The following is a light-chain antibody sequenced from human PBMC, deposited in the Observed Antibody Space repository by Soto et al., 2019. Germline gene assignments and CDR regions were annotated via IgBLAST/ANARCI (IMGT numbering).Light chain of an antibody. CDR2: WAS. CDR3: QQYYSTPYT. J-gene: IGKJ2*01. V-gene: IGKV4-1*01. Sequence: DFLMTQTPDSLAVSLGERATINCKSSPSVLSSSNSKKYLAWYQQKPGQPPRLLIYWASTRNSGVPDRFSGSGSGTDFTLTISSLQTEDVAVYYCQQYYSTPYTFGQGTKLEIK. CDR1: PSVLSSSNSKKY.